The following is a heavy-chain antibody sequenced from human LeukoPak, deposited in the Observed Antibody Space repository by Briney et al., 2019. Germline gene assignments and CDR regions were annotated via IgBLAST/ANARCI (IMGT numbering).Heavy chain of an antibody. D-gene: IGHD5-24*01. V-gene: IGHV4-30-4*01. CDR1: GGSISSGDYY. J-gene: IGHJ4*02. CDR2: IYYSGST. Sequence: PSETLSLTCTVSGGSISSGDYYWSWIRQPPGKGLEWIGYIYYSGSTYYNPSLKSRVTISVDRSKNQFSLKLSSVTAADTAVYYCARGEAMANFDYWGQGTLVTVSS. CDR3: ARGEAMANFDY.